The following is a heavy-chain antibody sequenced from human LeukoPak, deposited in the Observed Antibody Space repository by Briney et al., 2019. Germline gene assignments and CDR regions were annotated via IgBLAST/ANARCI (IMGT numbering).Heavy chain of an antibody. V-gene: IGHV4-4*07. CDR1: GGSISSYY. J-gene: IGHJ6*02. CDR2: IYTSGST. Sequence: PSETLSLTYTISGGSISSYYWRWIRQPAGKGLEWIGSIYTSGSTNYNLSLRSRVTMSVDTSKNQFSLKLSSVAAADTAVYYCARDGSASGYDNDYYYGMDVWGQGTTVTVSS. D-gene: IGHD5-12*01. CDR3: ARDGSASGYDNDYYYGMDV.